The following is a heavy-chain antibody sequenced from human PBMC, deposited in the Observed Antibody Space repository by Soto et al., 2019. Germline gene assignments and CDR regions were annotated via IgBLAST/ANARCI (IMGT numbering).Heavy chain of an antibody. V-gene: IGHV1-2*04. Sequence: ASVKVSCKASGYTFTGYYMHWVRRAPGQGLEWMGWINPNSGGTNYAQKFQGWVTMTRDTSISTAYMELSRLRSDDTAVYYCAREGPLYYYDSSGYSNWFDPWGQGTLVTVSS. J-gene: IGHJ5*02. D-gene: IGHD3-22*01. CDR1: GYTFTGYY. CDR3: AREGPLYYYDSSGYSNWFDP. CDR2: INPNSGGT.